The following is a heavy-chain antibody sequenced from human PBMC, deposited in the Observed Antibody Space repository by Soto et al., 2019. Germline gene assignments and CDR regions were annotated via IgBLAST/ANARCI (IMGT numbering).Heavy chain of an antibody. CDR3: AHRPTPTALDI. J-gene: IGHJ3*02. CDR2: IYWDDDK. V-gene: IGHV2-5*02. Sequence: QITLKESGPTLVKPTQTLTLTCTFSGFSLSTSGVAVGWIRQPPGKALEWLALIYWDDDKRYSPSMKGRLTITRDTSKIQVVLIMSNMDPEDTATSYCAHRPTPTALDIWGQGTMVTVSS. D-gene: IGHD2-15*01. CDR1: GFSLSTSGVA.